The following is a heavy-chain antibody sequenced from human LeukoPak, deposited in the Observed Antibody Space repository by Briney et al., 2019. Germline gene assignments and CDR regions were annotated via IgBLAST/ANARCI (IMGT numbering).Heavy chain of an antibody. V-gene: IGHV3-7*03. J-gene: IGHJ4*02. Sequence: GSLRLSCAASGFTFSSYSMSWVRQAPGKGLEWVANIKQDGSVKYYVDSVKGRFTISRDNAKNSLYLQMNSLRAEDTAVYYCARGDSSSSGVDYWGQGTLVTVSS. CDR1: GFTFSSYS. CDR3: ARGDSSSSGVDY. CDR2: IKQDGSVK. D-gene: IGHD6-6*01.